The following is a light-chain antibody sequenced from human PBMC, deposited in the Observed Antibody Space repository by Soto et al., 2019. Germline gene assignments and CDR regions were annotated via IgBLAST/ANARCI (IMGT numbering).Light chain of an antibody. V-gene: IGKV3-15*01. CDR1: QRISRN. Sequence: EIVMTQSPATLSVSPGESSTLSCRASQRISRNLAWYQQKPGQAHRLLIYDASTRATAIPARFSGSGSETEFTLTIISLQSEDSAVYYCQQYNNWPPWTFGQGTKVEI. CDR2: DAS. CDR3: QQYNNWPPWT. J-gene: IGKJ1*01.